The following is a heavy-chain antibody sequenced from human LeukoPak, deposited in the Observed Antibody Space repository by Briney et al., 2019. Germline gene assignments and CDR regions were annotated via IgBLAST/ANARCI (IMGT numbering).Heavy chain of an antibody. V-gene: IGHV4-39*01. CDR1: DDSISSSSYC. CDR3: ARRSTAWHAFDI. J-gene: IGHJ3*02. CDR2: IYYSGST. Sequence: SETLSLTCTVSDDSISSSSYCGGWVRQPPGKGLEWIGDIYYSGSTYYSPSIKSRVTISVDMSKNQFSLRLTSVTATDTAMYYCARRSTAWHAFDIWGQGTMVVVSS. D-gene: IGHD2-21*02.